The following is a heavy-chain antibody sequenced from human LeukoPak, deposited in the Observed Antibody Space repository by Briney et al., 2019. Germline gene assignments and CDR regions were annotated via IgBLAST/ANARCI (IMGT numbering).Heavy chain of an antibody. CDR3: AKGRSPYGWTTDYYMDV. J-gene: IGHJ6*03. Sequence: SVKVSCKASGGSFSNSGFTWVRQAPGQGLGWMGGILPFFDTANYAQKFQGRVTITTDDSTSTVYMEMSSLRSDDTATYYCAKGRSPYGWTTDYYMDVWGKGTTITVSS. D-gene: IGHD4-11*01. V-gene: IGHV1-69*05. CDR2: ILPFFDTA. CDR1: GGSFSNSG.